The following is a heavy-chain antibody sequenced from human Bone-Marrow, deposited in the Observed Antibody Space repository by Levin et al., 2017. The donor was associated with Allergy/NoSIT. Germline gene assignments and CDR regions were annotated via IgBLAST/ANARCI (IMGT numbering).Heavy chain of an antibody. CDR3: ARDPHLGAYYFDY. Sequence: SCAASGFDFSTYSMNWVRQAPGKGLEWVAYISGTSRTIHYADSVRGRFIISRDNAENSLYLQMNSLRDEDTAVFYCARDPHLGAYYFDYWGQGILVTVSS. CDR1: GFDFSTYS. CDR2: ISGTSRTI. J-gene: IGHJ4*02. D-gene: IGHD4/OR15-4a*01. V-gene: IGHV3-48*02.